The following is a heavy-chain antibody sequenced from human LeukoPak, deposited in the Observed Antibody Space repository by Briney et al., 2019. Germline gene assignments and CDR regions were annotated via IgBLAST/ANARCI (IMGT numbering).Heavy chain of an antibody. CDR3: ARGPTMKMDV. D-gene: IGHD3-22*01. CDR2: IYYSGSA. J-gene: IGHJ6*04. V-gene: IGHV4-39*02. Sequence: SETLSLTCTVSGGSISSSSYYWGWIRQPPGKGLEWIGSIYYSGSAYYNPSLKSRVTISVDTSKNQFSLKLSSVTAADTAVYYCARGPTMKMDVWGKGTTVTVSS. CDR1: GGSISSSSYY.